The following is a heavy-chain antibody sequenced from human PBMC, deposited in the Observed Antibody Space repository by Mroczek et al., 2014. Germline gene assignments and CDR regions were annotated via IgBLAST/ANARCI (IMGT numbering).Heavy chain of an antibody. CDR3: ARGRVLRFLEDRSPFDY. CDR2: INHSGST. Sequence: QVQLQQWGAGLLKPSETLSLTCAVYGGSFSGYYWSWIRQPPGKGLEWIGEINHSGSTNYNPSLKSRVTISVDTSKNQFSLKLSSVTAADTAVYYCARGRVLRFLEDRSPFDYWGQGTLVTVSS. D-gene: IGHD3-3*01. V-gene: IGHV4-34*01. CDR1: GGSFSGYY. J-gene: IGHJ4*02.